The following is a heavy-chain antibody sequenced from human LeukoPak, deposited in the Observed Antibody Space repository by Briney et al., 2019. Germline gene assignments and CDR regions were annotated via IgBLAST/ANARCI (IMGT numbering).Heavy chain of an antibody. Sequence: PSETLSLTCTVSGGSISSYYWSWIRQPPGKGLEWIGYIYYSGSTNYNPSLKSRVTISVDTSKNQFSLKLSSVTAADTAVYYCARRAAAGHFDYWGQGTLVTVSS. V-gene: IGHV4-59*08. J-gene: IGHJ4*02. D-gene: IGHD6-13*01. CDR2: IYYSGST. CDR3: ARRAAAGHFDY. CDR1: GGSISSYY.